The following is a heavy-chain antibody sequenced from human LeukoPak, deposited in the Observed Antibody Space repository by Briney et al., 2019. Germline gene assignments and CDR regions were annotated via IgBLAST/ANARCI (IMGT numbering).Heavy chain of an antibody. CDR1: GYIFTSFY. CDR2: VNPNSGVT. V-gene: IGHV1-2*02. D-gene: IGHD7-27*01. CDR3: ARDPGANYFEH. J-gene: IGHJ4*02. Sequence: ASVKVSCKTSGYIFTSFYIHWVRQAPGQGLEWMGWVNPNSGVTNYAQKFQGRVTMAGDPSINTAYMELRWLRSDDTANYYCARDPGANYFEHWGQGTPVTVSS.